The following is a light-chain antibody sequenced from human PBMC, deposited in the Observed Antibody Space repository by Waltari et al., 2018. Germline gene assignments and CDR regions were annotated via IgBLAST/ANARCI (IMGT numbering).Light chain of an antibody. V-gene: IGLV1-40*01. Sequence: QSVLTQPPSVSGAPGQRVTISCPGSSSNIRAGYDVHWYQHLPGTAPKLLIYVNTNRPSGVPDRFSGSRSGTSASLAITGLRAEDEADYYCQSYDSSLSGRVFGGGTKVTVL. CDR2: VNT. CDR1: SSNIRAGYD. CDR3: QSYDSSLSGRV. J-gene: IGLJ2*01.